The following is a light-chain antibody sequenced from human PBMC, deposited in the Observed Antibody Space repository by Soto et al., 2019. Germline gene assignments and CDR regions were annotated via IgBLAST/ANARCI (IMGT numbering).Light chain of an antibody. J-gene: IGLJ3*02. Sequence: QSALTQPRSVSGSPGQSVTSSCTGTNSDVGGYNSVSWYQQLPGNAPKLMISAVSQRPSGVPDRFPGSKSGNTASLTISGLQADDEADYFCFSYTASDLWVFGGGTKVTVL. V-gene: IGLV2-11*01. CDR3: FSYTASDLWV. CDR1: NSDVGGYNS. CDR2: AVS.